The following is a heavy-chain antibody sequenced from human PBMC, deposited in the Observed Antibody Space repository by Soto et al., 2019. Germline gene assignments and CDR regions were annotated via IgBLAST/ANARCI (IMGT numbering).Heavy chain of an antibody. D-gene: IGHD2-15*01. V-gene: IGHV1-3*01. Sequence: GASVKVSCKASGYTLTSYAIHWVRQAPGQRLEWMGWINVGNDNTKYSQKLQGRVTITRDTSASTVYMELSSLRSEDTAVYYCVRCISGSCFDFWGQGTLVTSPQ. CDR1: GYTLTSYA. CDR2: INVGNDNT. CDR3: VRCISGSCFDF. J-gene: IGHJ4*02.